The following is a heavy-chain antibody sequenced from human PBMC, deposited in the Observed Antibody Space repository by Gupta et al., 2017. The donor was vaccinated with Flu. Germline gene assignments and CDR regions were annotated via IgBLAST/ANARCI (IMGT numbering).Heavy chain of an antibody. D-gene: IGHD2-2*01. CDR3: ARARPGIVVVPAASIYYYYYGMDV. CDR2: INPNSGGT. V-gene: IGHV1-2*02. Sequence: QVQLVQSGAEVKKPGASVKVSCKASGYTFTGYYMHWVRQAPGQGLEWMGWINPNSGGTNYAQKFQGRVTMTRDTSISTAYMELSRLRSDDTAVYYCARARPGIVVVPAASIYYYYYGMDVWGQGTTVTVSS. J-gene: IGHJ6*02. CDR1: GYTFTGYY.